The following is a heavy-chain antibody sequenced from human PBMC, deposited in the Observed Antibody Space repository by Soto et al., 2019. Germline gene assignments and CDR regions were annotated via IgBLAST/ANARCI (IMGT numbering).Heavy chain of an antibody. Sequence: QFQLVQSGSVVRKPGSSVKISCEASGNSFTTSAIHWVRQAPGQMPEWMGWINAGNGYIKYSQTLQGRVTITRDTSASSVYMELSSLKYEDTGIYYCTRESAHWGVEHWGQGTRVTVSS. CDR1: GNSFTTSA. CDR3: TRESAHWGVEH. J-gene: IGHJ1*01. D-gene: IGHD3-10*01. CDR2: INAGNGYI. V-gene: IGHV1-3*01.